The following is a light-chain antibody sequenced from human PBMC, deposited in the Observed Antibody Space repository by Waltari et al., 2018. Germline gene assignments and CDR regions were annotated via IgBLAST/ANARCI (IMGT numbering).Light chain of an antibody. Sequence: QSVLTQPPSTSGTPGQRVTISCSGSSSNIGTNYVSWYQQLPGTAPTLLIYTNNQRPAGAPDRFAGSESGTSASVSISGLQSEDEAEYYCATWDDSLNGWVFGGGTKLTV. CDR2: TNN. V-gene: IGLV1-44*01. J-gene: IGLJ3*02. CDR3: ATWDDSLNGWV. CDR1: SSNIGTNY.